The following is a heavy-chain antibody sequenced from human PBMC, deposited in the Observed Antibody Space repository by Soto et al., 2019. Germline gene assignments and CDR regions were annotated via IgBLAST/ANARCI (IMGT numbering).Heavy chain of an antibody. CDR3: AKWAYYYGSGSYYHFLSSGGPFDY. J-gene: IGHJ4*02. Sequence: PSETLSLTCTASGGSISSGDYYWSWIRQPPGKGPEWIGYIYYSGSTYYNPSLKSRVTISVDTSKNQFSLKLSSVTAADTAVYYCAKWAYYYGSGSYYHFLSSGGPFDYWGQGTLVTVSS. CDR1: GGSISSGDYY. V-gene: IGHV4-30-4*01. D-gene: IGHD3-10*01. CDR2: IYYSGST.